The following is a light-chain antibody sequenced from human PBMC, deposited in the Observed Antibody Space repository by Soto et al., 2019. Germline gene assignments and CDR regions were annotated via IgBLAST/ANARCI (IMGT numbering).Light chain of an antibody. J-gene: IGKJ5*01. V-gene: IGKV3-11*01. CDR3: QQRSSWIT. Sequence: EIVLTQSQATLSLWPWETAILSCRASQSVGSYLSWYQQKPGQAPRLLIYDSSVRAPGIPARFSVSGSGTDFTLTISSLEPEDFALYYCQQRSSWITFGQGTRLEIE. CDR2: DSS. CDR1: QSVGSY.